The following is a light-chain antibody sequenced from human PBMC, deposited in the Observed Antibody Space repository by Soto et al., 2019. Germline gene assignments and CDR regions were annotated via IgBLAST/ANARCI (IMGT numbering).Light chain of an antibody. CDR1: QSSSTW. V-gene: IGKV1-5*01. CDR3: QQYNTYSRR. CDR2: DAS. Sequence: DIQMTQSPSTLSAGVLDTVTMACRSIQSSSTWLAWYQQKPGKAPKVLIYDASSLESGVPSRFSGSGSGTEFTLTISSLQPDDFATYYCQQYNTYSRRFGQGTKVDIK. J-gene: IGKJ1*01.